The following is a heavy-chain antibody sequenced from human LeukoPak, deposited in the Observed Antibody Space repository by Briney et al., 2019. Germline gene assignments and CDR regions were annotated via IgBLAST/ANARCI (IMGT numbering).Heavy chain of an antibody. CDR2: INPNSGGT. J-gene: IGHJ4*02. CDR3: ARDAWLVGTTNLYYFDY. Sequence: ASVKVSCKASGYTFAGYYVHWVRQAPGQGLEWMGWINPNSGGTSYAQNFQGRITLTRDTSISTAYMELSRLRSDDTAVYYCARDAWLVGTTNLYYFDYWGQGTLVTVSS. D-gene: IGHD1-26*01. V-gene: IGHV1-2*02. CDR1: GYTFAGYY.